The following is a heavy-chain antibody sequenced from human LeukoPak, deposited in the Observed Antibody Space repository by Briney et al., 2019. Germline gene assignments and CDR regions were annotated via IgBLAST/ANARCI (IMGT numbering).Heavy chain of an antibody. CDR2: INPNSGGT. D-gene: IGHD3-9*01. Sequence: KVSCKASGYTFTGYYMHWLRQARGQGLDWMGWINPNSGGTNSAQKFQGRVTMTRDTSISTAYMELSRLRSDDTAVYYCAMSGVLPYFDWLGDWGQGTLVTVSS. CDR3: AMSGVLPYFDWLGD. V-gene: IGHV1-2*02. CDR1: GYTFTGYY. J-gene: IGHJ5*02.